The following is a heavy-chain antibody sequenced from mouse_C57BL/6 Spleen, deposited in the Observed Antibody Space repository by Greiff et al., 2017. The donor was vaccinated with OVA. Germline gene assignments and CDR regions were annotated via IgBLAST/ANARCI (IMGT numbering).Heavy chain of an antibody. D-gene: IGHD1-1*01. Sequence: VQLKESGPELVKPGASVKISCKASGYSFTGYYMHWVKQSSEKSLEWIGEINPSTGGTSYNQKFKGKATLTVDKSSSTAYMQLKSLTSEDSAVYYCARAPLYYGSSSYYFDYWGQGTTLTVSS. V-gene: IGHV1-43*01. CDR2: INPSTGGT. CDR1: GYSFTGYY. J-gene: IGHJ2*01. CDR3: ARAPLYYGSSSYYFDY.